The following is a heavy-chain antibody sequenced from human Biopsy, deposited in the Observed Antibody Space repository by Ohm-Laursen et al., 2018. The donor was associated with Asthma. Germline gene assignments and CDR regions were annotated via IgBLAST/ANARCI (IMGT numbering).Heavy chain of an antibody. D-gene: IGHD5-12*01. Sequence: SVKVSCKASGDSFSNYAISWVRQAPGQGLEWMGGLIPVLGTPDHAQLFEGRVTITADESTSTAYMELSSLSSEDTAVYYCARGYSGSDRIVYYYSGLEVWGQGTTVTVSS. J-gene: IGHJ6*02. CDR3: ARGYSGSDRIVYYYSGLEV. CDR2: LIPVLGTP. CDR1: GDSFSNYA. V-gene: IGHV1-69*13.